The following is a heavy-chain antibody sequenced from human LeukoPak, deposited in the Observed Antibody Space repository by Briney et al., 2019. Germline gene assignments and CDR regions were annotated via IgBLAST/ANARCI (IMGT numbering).Heavy chain of an antibody. Sequence: EASVKVSCKASGGTFSSYAISWVRPAPGQGLEWMGGIIPIFGTANYAQKFQGRVTITTDESTSTAYMELSSLRSEDTAVYYCARSWGLSDYYDSSGYFQYFDYGGQGTLVTVSS. D-gene: IGHD3-22*01. CDR2: IIPIFGTA. J-gene: IGHJ4*02. V-gene: IGHV1-69*05. CDR3: ARSWGLSDYYDSSGYFQYFDY. CDR1: GGTFSSYA.